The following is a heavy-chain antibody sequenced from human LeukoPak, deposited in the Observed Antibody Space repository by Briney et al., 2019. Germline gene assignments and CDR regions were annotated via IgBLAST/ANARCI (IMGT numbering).Heavy chain of an antibody. CDR1: GFTFSSYG. J-gene: IGHJ4*02. CDR2: ISYDGSNK. V-gene: IGHV3-30*03. CDR3: ATQQWLIPN. D-gene: IGHD6-19*01. Sequence: SGGSLRLSCAASGFTFSSYGMHWVRQAPGKGLEWGAVISYDGSNKYYADFVKGRFIISRENSKTTLYLQMNILRAEDTAVYYCATQQWLIPNWGQGTLVTVSS.